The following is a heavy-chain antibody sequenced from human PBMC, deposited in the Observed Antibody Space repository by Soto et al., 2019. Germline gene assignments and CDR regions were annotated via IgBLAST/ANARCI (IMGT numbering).Heavy chain of an antibody. CDR1: GGTFSSYA. Sequence: QVQLVQSGAEVKKPGSSVKVSCKASGGTFSSYAISWVRQAPGQGLEWMGGIIPIFGTANYAQKFQGRVTITADESTSTAYMELSGLRSEDTAVYYCARGQREGAYGRYNWNYVWWFDPWGQGTLVTVSS. CDR2: IIPIFGTA. D-gene: IGHD1-7*01. V-gene: IGHV1-69*01. CDR3: ARGQREGAYGRYNWNYVWWFDP. J-gene: IGHJ5*02.